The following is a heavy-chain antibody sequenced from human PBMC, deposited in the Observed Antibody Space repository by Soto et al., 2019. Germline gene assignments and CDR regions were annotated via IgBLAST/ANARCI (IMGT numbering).Heavy chain of an antibody. CDR3: ARGAHHCSSTSCYHYYYGMDV. V-gene: IGHV4-34*01. Sequence: PSETLSLTCAVYGGSFSGYYWSWIRQPPGKGLEWIGEINHSGSTNYNPSLKSRVTISVDTSKNQFSLKLSSVTAADTAVYYCARGAHHCSSTSCYHYYYGMDVCGQGTTVTVYS. CDR1: GGSFSGYY. D-gene: IGHD2-2*01. J-gene: IGHJ6*02. CDR2: INHSGST.